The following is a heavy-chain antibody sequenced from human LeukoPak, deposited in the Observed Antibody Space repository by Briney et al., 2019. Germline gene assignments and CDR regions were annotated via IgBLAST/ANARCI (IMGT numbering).Heavy chain of an antibody. CDR2: IYWNDDK. CDR1: GFSLSTSGVG. J-gene: IGHJ4*02. CDR3: AHVHPDRTMPDHYFDY. Sequence: SGPTLVKPTQTLTLTCTFSGFSLSTSGVGVGWIRQPPGKALEWLALIYWNDDKRYSPSLKSRLTITKDTSKNQVVLTMTNMDPVDTATYYCAHVHPDRTMPDHYFDYWGQGTLVTVSS. V-gene: IGHV2-5*01. D-gene: IGHD2-2*01.